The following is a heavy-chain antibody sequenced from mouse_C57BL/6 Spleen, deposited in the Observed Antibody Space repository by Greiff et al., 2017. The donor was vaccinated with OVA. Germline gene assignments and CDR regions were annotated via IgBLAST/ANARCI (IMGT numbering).Heavy chain of an antibody. D-gene: IGHD1-1*01. CDR3: ARGGYYGSSWGYFDV. Sequence: EVQLQQSGPELVKPGASVKISCKASGYTFTDYYMNWVKQSHGKSLEWTGDINPNNGGTSYNQKFKGKATLTVDKSSSTAYMELRSLTSEDSAVYYCARGGYYGSSWGYFDVWGTGTTVTVSS. CDR1: GYTFTDYY. CDR2: INPNNGGT. V-gene: IGHV1-26*01. J-gene: IGHJ1*03.